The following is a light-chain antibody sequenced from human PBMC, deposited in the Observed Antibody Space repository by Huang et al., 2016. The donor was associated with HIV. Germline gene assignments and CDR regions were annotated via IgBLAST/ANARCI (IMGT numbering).Light chain of an antibody. J-gene: IGKJ1*01. CDR3: QQLNSYPPT. V-gene: IGKV1-9*01. Sequence: IQLTQSPSSLSASVGDRVTITCRASQGISSYLAWYQQKPGKAPKLLIYAASTLQSGVPSRVSGSGSGTEFTLTISSLQPEDFATYHCQQLNSYPPTFGQGTKVEIK. CDR2: AAS. CDR1: QGISSY.